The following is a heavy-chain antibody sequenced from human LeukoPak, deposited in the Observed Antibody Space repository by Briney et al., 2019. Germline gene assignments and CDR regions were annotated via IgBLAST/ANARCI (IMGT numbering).Heavy chain of an antibody. J-gene: IGHJ6*02. CDR3: ARDIVVVPAAINYYYYGMDV. CDR2: INHSGSA. D-gene: IGHD2-2*01. V-gene: IGHV4-34*01. Sequence: KTSETLSLTCAVYGGSFSGYYWSWIRQPPGKGLEWVGEINHSGSASYNPSLKSRVTISVDTSKNQFSLKLSSVTAADTAVYYCARDIVVVPAAINYYYYGMDVWGQGTTVTVSS. CDR1: GGSFSGYY.